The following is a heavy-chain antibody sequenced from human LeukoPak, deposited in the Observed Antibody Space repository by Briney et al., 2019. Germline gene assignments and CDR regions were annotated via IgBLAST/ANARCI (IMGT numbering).Heavy chain of an antibody. Sequence: PSQTLSLTCTVSGGSTSSGGYYWSWIRQHPGKGLEWIGYIYYSGSTYYNPSLKSRVTISVDTSKNQFSLKLSSVTAADTAVYYCARDKEVRGVSYYYYYGMDVWGQGTTVTVSS. CDR3: ARDKEVRGVSYYYYYGMDV. J-gene: IGHJ6*02. D-gene: IGHD3-10*01. CDR2: IYYSGST. CDR1: GGSTSSGGYY. V-gene: IGHV4-31*03.